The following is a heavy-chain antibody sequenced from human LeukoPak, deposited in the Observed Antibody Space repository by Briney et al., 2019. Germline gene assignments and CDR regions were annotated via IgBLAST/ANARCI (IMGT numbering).Heavy chain of an antibody. J-gene: IGHJ6*03. D-gene: IGHD3-3*01. CDR1: GYTFTSYY. V-gene: IGHV1-2*02. CDR2: INPNSGGT. CDR3: ARDHPYYDFWSGSPYYYYYMDV. Sequence: ASVKVSCKASGYTFTSYYMHWVRQAPGQGLEWMGWINPNSGGTNYAQKFQGRVTMTRDTSISTAYMELSRLRSDDTAVYYCARDHPYYDFWSGSPYYYYYMDVWGKGTTVTVSS.